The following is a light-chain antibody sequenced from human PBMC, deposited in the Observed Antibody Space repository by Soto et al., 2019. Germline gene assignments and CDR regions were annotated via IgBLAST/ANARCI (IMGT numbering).Light chain of an antibody. J-gene: IGKJ1*01. CDR2: GAS. V-gene: IGKV3-20*01. Sequence: SPSTLSVSPWERANLSCRASQSVSSSYLAWYQQKPGQAPRLLINGASSRATGIPDRFSGSGSGTDFTLTISSLQPEDFAVYFCQQYDNLPWTFGQGTKVDIK. CDR3: QQYDNLPWT. CDR1: QSVSSSY.